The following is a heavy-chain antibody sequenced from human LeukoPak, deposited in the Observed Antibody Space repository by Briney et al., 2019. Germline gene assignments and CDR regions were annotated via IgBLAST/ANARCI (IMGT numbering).Heavy chain of an antibody. J-gene: IGHJ4*02. D-gene: IGHD5-24*01. CDR2: IKQDGSET. Sequence: GGSLRLSCAASGFTFSNYWMNWVRQVPGKALECLANIKQDGSETYYADSVEGRFTISRDNAKNSLYLQMNSLRAEDTAAYYCARETPRRGETRDGYRWGQGTLVTVSS. CDR3: ARETPRRGETRDGYR. CDR1: GFTFSNYW. V-gene: IGHV3-7*01.